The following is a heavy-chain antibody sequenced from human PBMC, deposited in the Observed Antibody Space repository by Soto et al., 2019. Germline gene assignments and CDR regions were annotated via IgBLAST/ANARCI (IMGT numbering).Heavy chain of an antibody. V-gene: IGHV4-59*08. J-gene: IGHJ4*02. CDR2: IYYSGST. CDR1: GGSISSYY. Sequence: PSETLSLTCTVSGGSISSYYWSWIRQPPGKGLGWIGYIYYSGSTNYNPSLNSRVTISVDTSKNQFSLKLSSVTAADTAVYYCGRHGDYVGIDSWGQGGLVTVSS. D-gene: IGHD4-17*01. CDR3: GRHGDYVGIDS.